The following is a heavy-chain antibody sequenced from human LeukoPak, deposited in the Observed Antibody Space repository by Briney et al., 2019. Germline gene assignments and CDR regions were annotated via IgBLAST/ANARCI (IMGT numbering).Heavy chain of an antibody. J-gene: IGHJ4*02. Sequence: PGGSLRLSCAASGFTFSTYPMNWVRQAPGKGREWVTVISDDGSHNYYADSVKGRFTISTDNSNGTLYLQMNSLRDDDSGAYFCARVYLERLTAGYFDHWGQGTQVTVS. CDR3: ARVYLERLTAGYFDH. D-gene: IGHD2-8*01. CDR1: GFTFSTYP. V-gene: IGHV3-30*04. CDR2: ISDDGSHN.